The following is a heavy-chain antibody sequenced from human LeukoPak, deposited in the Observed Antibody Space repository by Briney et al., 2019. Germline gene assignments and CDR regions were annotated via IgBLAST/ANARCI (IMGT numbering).Heavy chain of an antibody. V-gene: IGHV4-59*13. J-gene: IGHJ5*02. CDR2: IYYSGST. D-gene: IGHD6-19*01. CDR1: GGSISPFF. CDR3: AREGIAVAGNWFDP. Sequence: IPSETLSLTCTVSGGSISPFFWSWIRQSPGKGLEWIGNIYYSGSTQYNPSLKSRVTISLDTSKRQFSLRLSSVSAADTAVYYCAREGIAVAGNWFDPWGQGTLVTVSS.